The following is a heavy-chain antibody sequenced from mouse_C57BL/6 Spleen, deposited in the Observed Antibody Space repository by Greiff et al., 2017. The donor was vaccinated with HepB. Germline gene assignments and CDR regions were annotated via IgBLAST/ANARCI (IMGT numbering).Heavy chain of an antibody. D-gene: IGHD2-4*01. V-gene: IGHV1-80*01. CDR1: GYAFSSYW. CDR2: IYPGDGDT. CDR3: ARSDDYDLAWFAY. J-gene: IGHJ3*01. Sequence: QVQLQQSGAELVKPGASVKISCKASGYAFSSYWMNWVKQRPGKGLEWIGQIYPGDGDTNYNGKFKGKATLTADKSSSTAYMQLSSLTSEDSAVYFCARSDDYDLAWFAYWGQGTLVTVSA.